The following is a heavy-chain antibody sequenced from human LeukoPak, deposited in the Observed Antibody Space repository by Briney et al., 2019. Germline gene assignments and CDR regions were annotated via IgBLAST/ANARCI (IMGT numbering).Heavy chain of an antibody. CDR1: GFTFSNYA. CDR3: AKWGDFDVLTGYYVPDF. V-gene: IGHV3-23*01. D-gene: IGHD3-9*01. J-gene: IGHJ4*02. Sequence: GGSLRLSCAASGFTFSNYAMSWVRQAPGKGLEWVSAITGSGGNTYYADSVKGRFTISRGNSKNTLYLQMNSLRAEDTAVYYCAKWGDFDVLTGYYVPDFWGQGTLVTVSS. CDR2: ITGSGGNT.